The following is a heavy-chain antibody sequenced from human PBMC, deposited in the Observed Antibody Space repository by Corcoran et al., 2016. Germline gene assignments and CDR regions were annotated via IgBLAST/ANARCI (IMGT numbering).Heavy chain of an antibody. CDR2: INPSGGGT. Sequence: QVQLVQSGAEVKEPGASVKVSCKASGYIFTNYYIHWVRQAPGPGLEWMGIINPSGGGTTYAQEFQGRVTLTSDTSSTTVYMELSSLKSEDTAVYYCVRYYETSGPDYWGQGTLVTVSS. D-gene: IGHD3-22*01. CDR3: VRYYETSGPDY. J-gene: IGHJ4*02. CDR1: GYIFTNYY. V-gene: IGHV1-46*01.